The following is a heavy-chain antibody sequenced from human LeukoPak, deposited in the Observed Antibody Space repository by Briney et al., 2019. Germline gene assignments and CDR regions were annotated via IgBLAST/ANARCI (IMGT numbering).Heavy chain of an antibody. J-gene: IGHJ5*02. CDR2: MNPNSGNT. V-gene: IGHV1-8*01. Sequence: ASVKVSCKASGYTFTSYDINWVRQASGQGLEWMGWMNPNSGNTGYAQKFQGRVTMTRSTSISAAYMELGSLRSEDTAIYYCMRGSSGTYHGIYNWFDPWGQGTLVTVSS. CDR3: MRGSSGTYHGIYNWFDP. CDR1: GYTFTSYD. D-gene: IGHD1-26*01.